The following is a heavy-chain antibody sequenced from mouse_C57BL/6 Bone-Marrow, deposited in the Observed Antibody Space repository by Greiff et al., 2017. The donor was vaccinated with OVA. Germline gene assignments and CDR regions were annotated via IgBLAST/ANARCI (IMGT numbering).Heavy chain of an antibody. D-gene: IGHD1-1*01. CDR1: GFTFSDAW. J-gene: IGHJ3*01. Sequence: EVHLVESGGGLVQPGGSMKLSCAASGFTFSDAWMDWVRQSPEKGLEWVAEIRNKANNHATSYAESVQGRFTISRDDSKSSVKLQIISLRAEDTGIYYCTRGDYGTRFAYWGQGTLVTVSA. CDR2: IRNKANNHAT. V-gene: IGHV6-6*01. CDR3: TRGDYGTRFAY.